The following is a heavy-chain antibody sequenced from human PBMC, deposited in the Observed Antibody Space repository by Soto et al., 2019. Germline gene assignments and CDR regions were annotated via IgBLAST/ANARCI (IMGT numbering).Heavy chain of an antibody. Sequence: SETLSLTCTVSGGSISSGGYYWSWIRKHPGKGLEWIGYIYYSGSTYYNPSLKSRVTISVDTSKNQFSLKLSSVIAADTAVYYCARHSLPPLDYGATALYYYYYYGMDVWGQGTTVTVSS. CDR3: ARHSLPPLDYGATALYYYYYYGMDV. V-gene: IGHV4-31*03. CDR2: IYYSGST. D-gene: IGHD4-17*01. J-gene: IGHJ6*02. CDR1: GGSISSGGYY.